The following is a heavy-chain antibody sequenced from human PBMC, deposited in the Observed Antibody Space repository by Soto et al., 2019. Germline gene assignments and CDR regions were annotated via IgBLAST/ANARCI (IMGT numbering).Heavy chain of an antibody. CDR2: IYYSGST. V-gene: IGHV4-30-4*01. CDR3: ARDSLCGGDCYSNY. J-gene: IGHJ4*02. D-gene: IGHD2-21*02. Sequence: PSETLSLTCTVSGGYISSGDYSWKCMRQPPGKGLEWIGYIYYSGSTYYNPSLKSRVTISVDTSKNQFSLKLSSVTAADTAVYYCARDSLCGGDCYSNYWGQGTLVTVSS. CDR1: GGYISSGDYS.